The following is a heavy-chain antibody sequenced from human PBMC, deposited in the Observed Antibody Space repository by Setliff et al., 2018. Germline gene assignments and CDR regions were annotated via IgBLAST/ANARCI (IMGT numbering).Heavy chain of an antibody. V-gene: IGHV1-18*01. Sequence: VASVKVSCKASGYTFTSYGISWVRQAPGQGLEWMGWISAYNGNTNYAQKLQGRVTMTTDTSTSTAYMELRSLRSDDTAVYYCARVPGYDSEGYYYYMDVWGKGTTVTVSS. CDR1: GYTFTSYG. D-gene: IGHD3-22*01. J-gene: IGHJ6*03. CDR3: ARVPGYDSEGYYYYMDV. CDR2: ISAYNGNT.